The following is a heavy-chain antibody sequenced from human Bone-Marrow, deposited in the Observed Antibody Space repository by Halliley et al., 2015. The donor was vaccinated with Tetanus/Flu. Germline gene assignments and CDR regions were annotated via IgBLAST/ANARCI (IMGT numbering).Heavy chain of an antibody. CDR1: VFTFSNYD. CDR2: ISSRGDIT. V-gene: IGHV3-48*03. Sequence: SLRLSCVASVFTFSNYDMNWLRQAPGKGPEWVSSISSRGDITYYADSVEGRFTISRDNAKNSLSLQMNSLRAEDTALYYCATRGLSFWGQGAQVTVSS. D-gene: IGHD5-12*01. CDR3: ATRGLSF. J-gene: IGHJ4*02.